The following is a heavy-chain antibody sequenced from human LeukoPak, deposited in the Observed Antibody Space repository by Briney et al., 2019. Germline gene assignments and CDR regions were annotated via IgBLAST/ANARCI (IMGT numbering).Heavy chain of an antibody. CDR1: GGTFSSYA. Sequence: SVKVSCKASGGTFSSYAISWVRQAPGQGLEWMGGIIPIFGTANYAQKFQGRVTITADESTSTAYMELSSLRSEDTAVYYCARDGGYNYGMDVWGQGTTVTVSS. CDR3: ARDGGYNYGMDV. V-gene: IGHV1-69*13. CDR2: IIPIFGTA. J-gene: IGHJ6*02. D-gene: IGHD2-2*02.